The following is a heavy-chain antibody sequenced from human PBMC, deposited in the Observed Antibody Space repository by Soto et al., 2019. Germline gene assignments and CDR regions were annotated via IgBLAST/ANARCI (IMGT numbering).Heavy chain of an antibody. Sequence: EVQLVESGGGLVKPGGSLRLSCAASGFTFSNAWMSWVRQAPGKGLEWVGRIKSKTDGGTTDYAAPVKGRFTISRDDSKNTPYLQMNSLKTEYTAVYDCTTDHQRVVLWFGEPWWGRWGQGTLVTVSS. J-gene: IGHJ4*02. D-gene: IGHD3-10*01. CDR3: TTDHQRVVLWFGEPWWGR. CDR2: IKSKTDGGTT. CDR1: GFTFSNAW. V-gene: IGHV3-15*01.